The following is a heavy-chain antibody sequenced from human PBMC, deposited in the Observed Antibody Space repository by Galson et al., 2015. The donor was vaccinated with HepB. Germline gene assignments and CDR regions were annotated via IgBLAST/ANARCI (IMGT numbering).Heavy chain of an antibody. CDR2: IYSGGST. V-gene: IGHV3-53*04. J-gene: IGHJ4*02. D-gene: IGHD6-13*01. CDR1: GFTVSSNY. Sequence: SLRLSCAASGFTVSSNYMSWVRQAPGKGLEWVSVIYSGGSTYYADSVKGRFTISRHNSKNTLYLQMNSLRAEDTAVYYCARVTGWRISSSWFDYWGQGTLVTVSS. CDR3: ARVTGWRISSSWFDY.